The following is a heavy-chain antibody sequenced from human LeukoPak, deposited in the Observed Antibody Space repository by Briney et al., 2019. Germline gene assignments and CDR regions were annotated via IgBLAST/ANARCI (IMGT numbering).Heavy chain of an antibody. CDR2: INPNSGGT. V-gene: IGHV1-2*06. CDR1: GYTFTGYY. CDR3: ARVPETLYYGSGSYYYN. Sequence: GASVKVSCKASGYTFTGYYMHWVRQAPGQGLEWMGRINPNSGGTNYAQKFQGRVTMTRDTPISTAYMELSRLRSDDTAVYYCARVPETLYYGSGSYYYNWGQGTLVTVSS. D-gene: IGHD3-10*01. J-gene: IGHJ4*02.